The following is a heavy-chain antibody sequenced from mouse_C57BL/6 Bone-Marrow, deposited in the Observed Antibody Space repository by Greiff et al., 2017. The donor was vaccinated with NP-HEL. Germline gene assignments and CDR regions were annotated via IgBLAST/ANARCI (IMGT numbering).Heavy chain of an antibody. CDR2: LSNGGGST. V-gene: IGHV5-12*01. Sequence: EVKLMESGGGLVQPGGSLKLSCAASGFTFSDYYMYWVRQTPEKRLEWVAYLSNGGGSTYYPDTVKGRFTISRDNAKNTLYLQMSRLKSEDTAMDYCARYGSSVDYFDYWGQGTTLTVSS. J-gene: IGHJ2*01. CDR1: GFTFSDYY. CDR3: ARYGSSVDYFDY. D-gene: IGHD1-1*01.